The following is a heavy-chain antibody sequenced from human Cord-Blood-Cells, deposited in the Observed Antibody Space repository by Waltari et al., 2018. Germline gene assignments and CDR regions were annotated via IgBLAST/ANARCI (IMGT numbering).Heavy chain of an antibody. D-gene: IGHD2-15*01. CDR2: IYYSGST. V-gene: IGHV4-39*01. J-gene: IGHJ4*02. CDR1: GGSISSSSYY. CDR3: ARQRWWLNPDY. Sequence: QLQLQESGPGLVKPSGTLSLTCTVSGGSISSSSYYWGWIRQPPGKGLEWIGSIYYSGSTYYNPSLKSRVTISVDTSKNQFSLKLSSVTAADTAVYYCARQRWWLNPDYWGQGTLVTVSS.